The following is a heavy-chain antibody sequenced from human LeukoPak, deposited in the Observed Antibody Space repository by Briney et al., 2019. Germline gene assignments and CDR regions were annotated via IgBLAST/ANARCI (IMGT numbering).Heavy chain of an antibody. D-gene: IGHD3-10*01. Sequence: PGGSLRLSCAASGFTFSSYAMSWVRQAPGKGPEWVSSISSSIGGTYYADSVKGRFTISRDNSKNTLYLQMNSLRAEDTAVYYCAKWYSSGSSDYYFDYWGQGTLVTVSS. CDR1: GFTFSSYA. CDR2: ISSSIGGT. V-gene: IGHV3-23*01. J-gene: IGHJ4*02. CDR3: AKWYSSGSSDYYFDY.